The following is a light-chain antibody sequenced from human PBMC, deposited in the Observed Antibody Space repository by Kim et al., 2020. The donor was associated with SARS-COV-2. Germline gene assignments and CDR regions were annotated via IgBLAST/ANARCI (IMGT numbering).Light chain of an antibody. CDR3: SSYVGTHTVV. CDR2: DVN. CDR1: SSDVGGYNY. V-gene: IGLV2-11*01. Sequence: QSALTQPRSVSGSPGQSVTISCTGTSSDVGGYNYVSWYQQHPGKAPKLMMYDVNKRPSGVPDRFSGSKSGNTASLTISGLQAEDEADYYCSSYVGTHTVVFGGGTQLTVL. J-gene: IGLJ2*01.